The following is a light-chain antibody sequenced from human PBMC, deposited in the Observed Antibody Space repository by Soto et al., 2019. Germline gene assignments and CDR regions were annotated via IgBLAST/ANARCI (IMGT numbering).Light chain of an antibody. CDR1: QGINTW. V-gene: IGKV1-12*01. CDR2: AAS. Sequence: DIQMTQSPSSMSASIGDRVTITCRASQGINTWLAWYQQKPGKAPKLLIYAASTLQSGVPSRFSGSGSGTDFTLTISDLEPEDFAVYYCQQHSHWPPWTFGQGTRVEIQ. J-gene: IGKJ1*01. CDR3: QQHSHWPPWT.